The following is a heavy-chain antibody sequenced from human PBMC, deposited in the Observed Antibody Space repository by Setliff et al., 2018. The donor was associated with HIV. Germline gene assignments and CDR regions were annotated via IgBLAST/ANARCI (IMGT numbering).Heavy chain of an antibody. V-gene: IGHV1-18*01. CDR2: ISGFNGNT. CDR3: ARGVLITFGYQNWFDP. J-gene: IGHJ5*02. CDR1: GYTFTSYG. D-gene: IGHD3-16*01. Sequence: ASVKVSCKDSGYTFTSYGFNWVRQAPGQGLEWMGWISGFNGNTKYGQNFQGRVTMTTDTSTSTVYMELRSLISDDTAVYYCARGVLITFGYQNWFDPWGQGTLVTVSS.